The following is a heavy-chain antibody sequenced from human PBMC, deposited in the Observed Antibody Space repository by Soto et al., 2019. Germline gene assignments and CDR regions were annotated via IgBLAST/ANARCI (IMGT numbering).Heavy chain of an antibody. J-gene: IGHJ2*01. D-gene: IGHD5-12*01. Sequence: SVKVSCKASGGTFSSYTISWVRQAPGQGLEWMGRIIPIFGTANYAQKFQGRVTITADESTSTAYMELSSLRSEDTAVYYCARGNHRWLQLWYFDLWGRGTLVTVSS. CDR3: ARGNHRWLQLWYFDL. V-gene: IGHV1-69*13. CDR2: IIPIFGTA. CDR1: GGTFSSYT.